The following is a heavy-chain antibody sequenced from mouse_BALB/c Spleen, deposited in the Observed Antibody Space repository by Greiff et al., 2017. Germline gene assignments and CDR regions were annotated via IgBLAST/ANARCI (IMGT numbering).Heavy chain of an antibody. CDR2: ISYDGSN. V-gene: IGHV3-6*02. Sequence: EVQVVESGPGLVKPSQSLSLTCSVTGYSITSGYYWNWIRQFPGNKLEWMGYISYDGSNNYNPSLKNRISITRDTSKNQFFLKLNSVTTEDTATYYCANYYGSSYGFAYWGQGTLVTVSA. CDR3: ANYYGSSYGFAY. J-gene: IGHJ3*01. D-gene: IGHD1-1*01. CDR1: GYSITSGYY.